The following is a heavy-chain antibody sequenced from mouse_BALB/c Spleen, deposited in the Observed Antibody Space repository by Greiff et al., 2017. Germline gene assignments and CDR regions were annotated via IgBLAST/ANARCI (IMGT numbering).Heavy chain of an antibody. V-gene: IGHV3-2*02. CDR3: ARSDWAGLYFDY. D-gene: IGHD3-1*01. J-gene: IGHJ2*01. CDR1: GYSITSDYA. Sequence: EVQRVESGPGLVKPSQSLSLTCTVTGYSITSDYAWNWIRQFPGNKLEWMGYISYSGSTSYNPSLKSRISITRDTSKNQFFLQLNSVTTEDTATYYCARSDWAGLYFDYWGQGTTLTVSS. CDR2: ISYSGST.